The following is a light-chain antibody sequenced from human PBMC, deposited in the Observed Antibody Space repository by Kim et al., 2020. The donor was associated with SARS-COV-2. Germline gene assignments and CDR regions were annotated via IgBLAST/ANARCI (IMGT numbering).Light chain of an antibody. Sequence: SYELTQPPSVSVSPGQTASITCSGDNLGNKYSYWYQQRPGQSPVLVISQDTKRPSGIPERFSGSNSGDTATLTISGTQAIDEADYFCQAWDSLTVVFGGGTQLTVL. CDR1: NLGNKY. CDR2: QDT. J-gene: IGLJ2*01. CDR3: QAWDSLTVV. V-gene: IGLV3-1*01.